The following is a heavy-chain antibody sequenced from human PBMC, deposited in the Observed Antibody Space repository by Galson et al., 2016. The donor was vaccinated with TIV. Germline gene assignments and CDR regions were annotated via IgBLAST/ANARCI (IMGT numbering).Heavy chain of an antibody. J-gene: IGHJ4*02. D-gene: IGHD3-22*01. Sequence: SLRLSCAASGFTFNTCGMNWVRQAPGKGLECISSISSYSSYIYYADSVRGRFTISRDNAKNSGYRQMNSLRVYGTAVYHCVRDAPTDGSGYSGGYFDSWGQGTLVTVSS. CDR3: VRDAPTDGSGYSGGYFDS. CDR2: ISSYSSYI. V-gene: IGHV3-21*06. CDR1: GFTFNTCG.